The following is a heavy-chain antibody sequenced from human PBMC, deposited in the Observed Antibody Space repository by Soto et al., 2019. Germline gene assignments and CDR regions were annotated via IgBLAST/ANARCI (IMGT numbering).Heavy chain of an antibody. CDR3: TRVDSSSWYNNWFEP. J-gene: IGHJ5*02. V-gene: IGHV3-49*03. D-gene: IGHD6-13*01. CDR2: VRSKAYGGTT. CDR1: VFTFGDYA. Sequence: SLKISCAPSVFTFGDYAIIGFLPSPVKVLECVGFVRSKAYGGTTEYAASVKGRFTISRDDSKSIAYLQMNSLKTEDTAVYYCTRVDSSSWYNNWFEPWGQGTLVTVSS.